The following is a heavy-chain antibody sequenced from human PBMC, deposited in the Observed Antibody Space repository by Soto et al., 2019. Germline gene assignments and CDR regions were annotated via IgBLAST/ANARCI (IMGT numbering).Heavy chain of an antibody. V-gene: IGHV4-39*01. D-gene: IGHD3-16*02. J-gene: IGHJ4*02. CDR2: IYYSGST. Sequence: ASETLSLTCTVSGGSISNSNYYWGWIRQPPGKGLEWIGSIYYSGSTYYNPSLKSRVTISVDTSKNQFSLNLRSVTAADTAVYYCARQIYDFVWGTYRPFYFDYWGQGTLVTVSS. CDR1: GGSISNSNYY. CDR3: ARQIYDFVWGTYRPFYFDY.